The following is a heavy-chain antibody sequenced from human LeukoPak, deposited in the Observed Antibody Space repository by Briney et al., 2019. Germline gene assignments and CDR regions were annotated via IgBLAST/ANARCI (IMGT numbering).Heavy chain of an antibody. CDR3: ARDGAARGSGSFGD. CDR1: GFSFSNYW. CDR2: IKKDGSEE. V-gene: IGHV3-7*03. J-gene: IGHJ4*02. Sequence: GGSLRLSCRASGFSFSNYWMSWVRQAPGKGLEWVANIKKDGSEEFYVDSVKGRFTISRDNAKNSLFLQMNSLRVDDTAVYFCARDGAARGSGSFGDWGQGTLVTVSS. D-gene: IGHD3-10*01.